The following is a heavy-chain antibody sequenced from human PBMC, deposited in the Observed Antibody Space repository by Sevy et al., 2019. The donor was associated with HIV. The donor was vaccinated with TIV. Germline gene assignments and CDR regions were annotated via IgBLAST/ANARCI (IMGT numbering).Heavy chain of an antibody. CDR2: IKQDGSEK. CDR1: GFTFSNYW. J-gene: IGHJ6*02. Sequence: GGSLRLSCVASGFTFSNYWMSWVRQAPGKGLEWVANIKQDGSEKNYVDSVEGRFATSRDNAKNSLFLQMNSLRAEDTAVYYCARGRGIAARLNGYYGMDVWGQGTTVTVSS. V-gene: IGHV3-7*03. CDR3: ARGRGIAARLNGYYGMDV. D-gene: IGHD6-6*01.